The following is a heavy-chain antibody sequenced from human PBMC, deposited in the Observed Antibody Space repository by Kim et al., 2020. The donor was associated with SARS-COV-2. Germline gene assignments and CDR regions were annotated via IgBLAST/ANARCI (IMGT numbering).Heavy chain of an antibody. J-gene: IGHJ6*02. CDR3: VKEGVAAEFYWYYYGMDV. CDR2: IYSGGGGT. D-gene: IGHD6-13*01. V-gene: IGHV3-23*03. Sequence: GGSLRLSCAASGFTFSNYAMSWVRQAPGKGLEWVSVIYSGGGGTFYADSVKGRCTISRDNSKNTLWLSLNSLRADDTAVYYCVKEGVAAEFYWYYYGMDVWGQGTAVTVSS. CDR1: GFTFSNYA.